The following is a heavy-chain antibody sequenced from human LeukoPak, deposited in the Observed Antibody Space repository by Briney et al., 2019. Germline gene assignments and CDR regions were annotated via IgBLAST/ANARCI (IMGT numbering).Heavy chain of an antibody. CDR2: IYYSGST. CDR1: GGSISSYY. Sequence: PSETLSLTCTVSGGSISSYYWSWIRQPPGKGLEWIGYIYYSGSTNYNPSLKSRVTISVDTSKTQFSLNLSSVTAADTAVYYCARALESRGGWGSWGYWGQGTLVTVSS. D-gene: IGHD6-19*01. J-gene: IGHJ4*02. V-gene: IGHV4-59*01. CDR3: ARALESRGGWGSWGY.